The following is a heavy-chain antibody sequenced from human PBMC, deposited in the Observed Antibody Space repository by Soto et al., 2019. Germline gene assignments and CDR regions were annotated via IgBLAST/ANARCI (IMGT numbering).Heavy chain of an antibody. CDR3: ARGAPGGYCSGGSCPFFDY. Sequence: ASVKVSCKASGYTFTSYDINWVRQASGQGLEWMGWMNPNSGNTGYAQKFQGRVTMTRNTSINTAYMELSSLRSEDTAVYYCARGAPGGYCSGGSCPFFDYWGQGTPVTVSS. V-gene: IGHV1-8*01. D-gene: IGHD2-15*01. J-gene: IGHJ4*02. CDR2: MNPNSGNT. CDR1: GYTFTSYD.